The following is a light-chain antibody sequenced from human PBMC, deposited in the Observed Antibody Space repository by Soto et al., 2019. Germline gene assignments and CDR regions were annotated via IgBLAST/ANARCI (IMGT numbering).Light chain of an antibody. CDR2: GAS. CDR1: QSIRDD. CDR3: LQDYIYPLY. J-gene: IGKJ2*01. Sequence: AIPMTQSPSSLSASIGDRVTITCRASQSIRDDLGWYQQKPRKAPKLLIYGASNLQNRVPARFSGSGSGREFTLTLDILQHDYFAPYHCLQDYIYPLYFGQATKLEIK. V-gene: IGKV1-6*01.